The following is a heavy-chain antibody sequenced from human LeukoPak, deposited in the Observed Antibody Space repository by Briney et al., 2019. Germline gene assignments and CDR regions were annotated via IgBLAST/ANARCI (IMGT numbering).Heavy chain of an antibody. J-gene: IGHJ4*02. D-gene: IGHD5-12*01. CDR2: ISYSGST. CDR1: GGSISSYY. CDR3: GRRRGYFVY. Sequence: PSETLSLTCTVSGGSISSYYWSWIRQPPGKGLEWIGYISYSGSTNYNPSLKSRVTMSVDTSKNLFSLKLNSVTSADTAVYYCGRRRGYFVYCGQGALGTVSS. V-gene: IGHV4-59*01.